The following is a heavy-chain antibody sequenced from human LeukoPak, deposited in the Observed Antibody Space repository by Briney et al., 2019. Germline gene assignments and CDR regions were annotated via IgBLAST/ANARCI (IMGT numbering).Heavy chain of an antibody. CDR1: GFTFSSYA. Sequence: PGGSLRLSCAASGFTFSSYAMSWVRQAPGKGLEWVSAISGSGGSTYYADSVKGRFTISRDNSKNTLYLQMNSLRAEDTAVYYCAKWSSIAVAIRGWFDPWGQGTLVTVSS. CDR3: AKWSSIAVAIRGWFDP. J-gene: IGHJ5*02. CDR2: ISGSGGST. V-gene: IGHV3-23*01. D-gene: IGHD6-19*01.